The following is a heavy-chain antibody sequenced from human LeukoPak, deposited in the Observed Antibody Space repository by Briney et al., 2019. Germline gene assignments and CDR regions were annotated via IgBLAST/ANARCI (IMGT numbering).Heavy chain of an antibody. J-gene: IGHJ4*02. Sequence: GGSLGLSCAASGFTFSSYAMHWVRQAPGKGLEWVAVISYDGSNKYYADSVKGRFTISRDNSKNTLYLQMNSLRAEDTAVYYCARPSHYDSSGYSPYYFDYWGQGTLVTVSS. CDR2: ISYDGSNK. CDR1: GFTFSSYA. D-gene: IGHD3-22*01. CDR3: ARPSHYDSSGYSPYYFDY. V-gene: IGHV3-30-3*01.